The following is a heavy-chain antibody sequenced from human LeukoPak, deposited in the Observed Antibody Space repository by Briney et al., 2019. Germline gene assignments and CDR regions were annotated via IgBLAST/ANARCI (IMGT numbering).Heavy chain of an antibody. CDR2: IKQDGSEK. Sequence: GGSLRLSCAASGFTFSNYWMNWVRQAPGKGLEWVANIKQDGSEKYYVDSVKGRFTTSRDNAKNSLYLQMNSLRPEDTALYYCTKDSVAMVTTSDYWGQGTLVTVSS. V-gene: IGHV3-7*03. CDR1: GFTFSNYW. CDR3: TKDSVAMVTTSDY. D-gene: IGHD5-18*01. J-gene: IGHJ4*02.